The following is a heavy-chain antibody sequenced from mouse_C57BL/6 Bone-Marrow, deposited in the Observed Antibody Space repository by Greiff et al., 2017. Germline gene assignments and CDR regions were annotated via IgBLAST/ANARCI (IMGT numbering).Heavy chain of an antibody. CDR2: IYPGDGDT. CDR1: GYAFSSYW. CDR3: ASRWYYQDLDY. D-gene: IGHD1-1*01. J-gene: IGHJ2*01. V-gene: IGHV1-80*01. Sequence: QVQLKESGAELVKPGASVKISCKASGYAFSSYWMNWVKQRPGKGLEWIGQIYPGDGDTNYNGKFKGKATLTADKSSSTAYMQLSSLTSEDSAVYFCASRWYYQDLDYWGQGTTLTVSS.